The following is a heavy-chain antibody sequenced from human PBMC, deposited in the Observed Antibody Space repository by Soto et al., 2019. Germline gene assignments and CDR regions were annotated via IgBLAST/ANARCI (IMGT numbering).Heavy chain of an antibody. CDR3: ARISGYSYGLPPYFDY. CDR2: IYYSGST. V-gene: IGHV4-61*01. D-gene: IGHD5-18*01. CDR1: GGSVSSGSYY. Sequence: SETLSLTCTVSGGSVSSGSYYWSWIRQPPGKGLEWIGYIYYSGSTNYNPSLKSRVTISVDTSKNQFSLKLSSVTAADTAVYYCARISGYSYGLPPYFDYWGQGTLVTVSS. J-gene: IGHJ4*02.